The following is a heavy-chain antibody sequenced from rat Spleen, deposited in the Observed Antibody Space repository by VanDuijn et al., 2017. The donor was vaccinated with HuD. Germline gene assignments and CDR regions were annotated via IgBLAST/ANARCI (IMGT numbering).Heavy chain of an antibody. CDR3: ARESPFEYTADY. J-gene: IGHJ2*01. CDR1: DFSLTSYH. Sequence: QVQLKESGPGLVQPSQTLSLTCTIADFSLTSYHVHWFRQPPGRGLEWMGVIWNTGGTRYNSGLKSRLSIGKDTSKSQVFLKMDSLQTEDTATYYCARESPFEYTADYWGPGFMVTVSS. V-gene: IGHV2-41*01. CDR2: IWNTGGT. D-gene: IGHD1-5*01.